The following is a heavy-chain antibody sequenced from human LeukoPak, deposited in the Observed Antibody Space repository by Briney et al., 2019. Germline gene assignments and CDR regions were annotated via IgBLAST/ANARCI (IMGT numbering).Heavy chain of an antibody. CDR3: AKGPSYGDLDY. J-gene: IGHJ4*02. CDR2: ISGSGGST. Sequence: GGSLRLSCAASGFTFSSYAMSWVRQAPGKGLEWVSTISGSGGSTYYADSVKGRFTVSRDNSKNTLYLQMNGLRAEDTAVYYCAKGPSYGDLDYWGQGTLVTVSS. V-gene: IGHV3-23*01. CDR1: GFTFSSYA. D-gene: IGHD4-17*01.